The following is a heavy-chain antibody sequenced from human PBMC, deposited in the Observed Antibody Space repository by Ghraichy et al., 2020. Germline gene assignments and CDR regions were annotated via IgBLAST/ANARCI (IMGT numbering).Heavy chain of an antibody. J-gene: IGHJ3*02. CDR2: IKNKPDGGTT. CDR3: ATDGSHQPWHVFQI. Sequence: GGSLRLSCAASGFTFSDAWIHWIRQAPGKGLEWVGRIKNKPDGGTTDFAAPVKGRFVLSRDDLRNTVYLQMTSLKTDDTAVYYCATDGSHQPWHVFQIWGHETAVTVSS. CDR1: GFTFSDAW. V-gene: IGHV3-15*01. D-gene: IGHD3-10*01.